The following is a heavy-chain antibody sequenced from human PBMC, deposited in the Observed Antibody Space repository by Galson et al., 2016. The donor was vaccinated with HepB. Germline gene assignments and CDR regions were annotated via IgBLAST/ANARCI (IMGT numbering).Heavy chain of an antibody. V-gene: IGHV1-2*02. CDR3: ARVSQYSRNWGWLDP. CDR1: GYTFAGYY. D-gene: IGHD1-26*01. CDR2: INPNSGDT. Sequence: SVKVSCKGSGYTFAGYYINWVRQAPGQGLEWMGWINPNSGDTNYAQKFQDRVTMTRDTSISTAYMELSSLRSDVTAVYYCARVSQYSRNWGWLDPWGQGSLVTVSS. J-gene: IGHJ5*02.